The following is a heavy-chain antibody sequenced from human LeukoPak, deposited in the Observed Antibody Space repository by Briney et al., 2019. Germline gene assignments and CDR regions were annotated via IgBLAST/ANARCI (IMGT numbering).Heavy chain of an antibody. V-gene: IGHV3-21*01. D-gene: IGHD2-15*01. CDR2: ISSSSSYM. CDR3: ARGPWSSFDY. J-gene: IGHJ4*02. Sequence: GGSLRLSCAASGFTFSSYSMNWVRQAPGKGLEWVSSISSSSSYMYYADSVKGRFTISRDNAKDSLYLQMNSLRAEDTAVYYCARGPWSSFDYWGQGTLVTVSS. CDR1: GFTFSSYS.